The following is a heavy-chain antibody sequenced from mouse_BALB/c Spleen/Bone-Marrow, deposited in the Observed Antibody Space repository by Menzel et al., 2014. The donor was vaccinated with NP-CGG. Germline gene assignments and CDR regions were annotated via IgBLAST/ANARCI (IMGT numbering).Heavy chain of an antibody. V-gene: IGHV5-6*01. CDR2: ISSGGSYT. D-gene: IGHD4-1*01. J-gene: IGHJ1*01. CDR1: GFTFSSYG. Sequence: ESQLVESGGDLVKPGGSLKLSCAASGFTFSSYGMSWVRQTPDKRLAWVATISSGGSYTYYPDSAQGRFSISRDNAKNNLYLQMNSQKSEVTSMYYCARRGNWDFSRFFEVWGACTTVTYSS. CDR3: ARRGNWDFSRFFEV.